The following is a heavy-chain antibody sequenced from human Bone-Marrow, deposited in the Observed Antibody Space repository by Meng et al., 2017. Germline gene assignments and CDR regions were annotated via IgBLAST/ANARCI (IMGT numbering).Heavy chain of an antibody. D-gene: IGHD3-22*01. V-gene: IGHV3-33*06. CDR2: IGYDGSNK. CDR3: AKERATMIGVANFDY. J-gene: IGHJ4*02. CDR1: GFTFSSYG. Sequence: GGSLRLSCAASGFTFSSYGMHWVRQAPGKGLEWVAVIGYDGSNKYYADSVKGRFTITRDNSKNTLYLQMNSLRAEDTAVYYCAKERATMIGVANFDYWGQGTLVTVSS.